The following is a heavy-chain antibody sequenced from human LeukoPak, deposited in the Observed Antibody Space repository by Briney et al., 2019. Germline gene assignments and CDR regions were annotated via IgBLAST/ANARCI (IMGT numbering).Heavy chain of an antibody. V-gene: IGHV2-70*01. D-gene: IGHD4-17*01. CDR2: IDWDDDK. CDR1: GFSLITSGMC. Sequence: SGPTLLHPTQPLTLTCTFSGFSLITSGMCVNWIRQPPGKALEWLALIDWDDDKYYNTSLKTRLTISKDTFKNQVVLTMTNMDLVDTATYYCARISAYGDYYFDYWGQGTLVTVSS. CDR3: ARISAYGDYYFDY. J-gene: IGHJ4*02.